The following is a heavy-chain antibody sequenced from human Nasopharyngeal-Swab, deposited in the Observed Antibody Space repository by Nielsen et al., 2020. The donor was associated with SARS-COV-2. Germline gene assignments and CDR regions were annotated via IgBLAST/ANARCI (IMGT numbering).Heavy chain of an antibody. J-gene: IGHJ3*02. CDR3: ARSGWAYCSGTRCYDAFDI. Sequence: SVKVSCRASGGSFSNYAISWVRQAPGQGLEWMGGIIPLLGIANYAQKFQDRVTITADKSTSTAYMELSSLRSEDTAVYYCARSGWAYCSGTRCYDAFDIWGQGTMVTVSS. D-gene: IGHD2-2*01. CDR1: GGSFSNYA. V-gene: IGHV1-69*10. CDR2: IIPLLGIA.